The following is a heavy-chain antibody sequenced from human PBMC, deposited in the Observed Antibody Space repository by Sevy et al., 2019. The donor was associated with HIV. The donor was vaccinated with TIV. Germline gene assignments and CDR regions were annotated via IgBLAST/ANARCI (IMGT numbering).Heavy chain of an antibody. D-gene: IGHD3-22*01. CDR2: IYDSGRT. CDR1: DGSFSGYY. V-gene: IGHV4-59*01. Sequence: SETLSLACSVSDGSFSGYYSSWIRQPPGKGLEWIGYIYDSGRTNYNPSLKSRVNISEDTSKNQFSLKLNSVTAADTAVYYCARSLNHYDSSGYQMGFDYWGQGTLVTVSS. CDR3: ARSLNHYDSSGYQMGFDY. J-gene: IGHJ4*02.